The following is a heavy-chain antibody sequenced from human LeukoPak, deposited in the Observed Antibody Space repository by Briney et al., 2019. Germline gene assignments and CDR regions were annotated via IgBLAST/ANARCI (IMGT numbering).Heavy chain of an antibody. CDR3: ARQLGYCSSTSCYADKVDY. Sequence: SETLSLTCTVSGGSISSGSYYWGWLRQPPGKGLDWIGSIYYSGSTYYNPSLKSRVTISVDTSKNQFSLKLSSVTAADTAVYYCARQLGYCSSTSCYADKVDYWGQGTLVTVSS. CDR2: IYYSGST. J-gene: IGHJ4*02. D-gene: IGHD2-2*01. V-gene: IGHV4-39*01. CDR1: GGSISSGSYY.